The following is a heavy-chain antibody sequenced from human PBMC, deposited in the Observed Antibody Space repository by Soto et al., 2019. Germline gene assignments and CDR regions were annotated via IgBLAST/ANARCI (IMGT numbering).Heavy chain of an antibody. J-gene: IGHJ6*02. D-gene: IGHD3-16*01. V-gene: IGHV4-59*01. CDR3: ARAMGDWGTYYYYYGMDV. Sequence: PSETLSLTCTVSGDSMSSNYWSWLRQPPGKGLEWIGYIYYGGATNYNPSLKSRVAISVDTSRNQFYLNLRSVTAADTAMYYCARAMGDWGTYYYYYGMDVWGQGTTVTVS. CDR2: IYYGGAT. CDR1: GDSMSSNY.